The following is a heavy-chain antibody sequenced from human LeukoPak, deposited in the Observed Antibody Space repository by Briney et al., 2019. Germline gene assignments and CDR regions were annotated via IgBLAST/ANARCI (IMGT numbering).Heavy chain of an antibody. CDR3: AKSRRDGYNSRFYYYYYYMDV. V-gene: IGHV3-23*01. CDR1: GFTFSSYA. J-gene: IGHJ6*03. Sequence: PGGSLRLSCAASGFTFSSYAMSWVRQAPGKGLEWVSAISGSGGSTYYADSVKGRFTISRDNSKNTLYLQMNSLRDEDTAVYYCAKSRRDGYNSRFYYYYYYMDVWGKGTTVTVSS. D-gene: IGHD5-24*01. CDR2: ISGSGGST.